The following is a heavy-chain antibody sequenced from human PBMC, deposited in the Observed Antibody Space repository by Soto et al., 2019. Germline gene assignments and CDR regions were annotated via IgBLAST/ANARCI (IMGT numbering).Heavy chain of an antibody. CDR3: ARDSGGSSGWYDY. CDR2: TIPIFGTA. D-gene: IGHD6-19*01. V-gene: IGHV1-69*13. Sequence: ASVKVSCKASGGTFSSYASSWVRQAPGQGLEWMGGTIPIFGTANYAQKFQGRVTITADESTSTAYMELSSLRSEDTAVYYCARDSGGSSGWYDYWGQGTLVTVSS. J-gene: IGHJ4*02. CDR1: GGTFSSYA.